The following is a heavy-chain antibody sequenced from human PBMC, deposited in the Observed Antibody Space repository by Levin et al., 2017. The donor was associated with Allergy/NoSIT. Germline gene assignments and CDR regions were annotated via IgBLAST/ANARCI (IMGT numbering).Heavy chain of an antibody. V-gene: IGHV3-20*04. D-gene: IGHD2-15*01. CDR1: GFTFDDSG. J-gene: IGHJ3*02. Sequence: LSLPCAASGFTFDDSGMTWVRQAPGKGLEWVSGINWNGGSTGYADSVKGRFTISRDNAKNSLYLQMNSLRAEDTALYYCARVRYCSGGNCYYAFDIWGQGTMVTVSS. CDR3: ARVRYCSGGNCYYAFDI. CDR2: INWNGGST.